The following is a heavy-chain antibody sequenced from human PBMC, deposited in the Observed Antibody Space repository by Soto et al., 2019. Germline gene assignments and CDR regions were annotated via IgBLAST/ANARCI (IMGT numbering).Heavy chain of an antibody. CDR1: GFTFSSYA. CDR3: AKGGSTSPIFGVVTP. V-gene: IGHV3-23*01. CDR2: ISGSGGST. D-gene: IGHD3-3*01. Sequence: GGSLRLSCAASGFTFSSYAMSWGRQAPGKGLEWVSAISGSGGSTYYADSVKGRFTISRDNSKNTLYLQMNSLRAEDTAVYYCAKGGSTSPIFGVVTPWGQGTLVTVSS. J-gene: IGHJ5*02.